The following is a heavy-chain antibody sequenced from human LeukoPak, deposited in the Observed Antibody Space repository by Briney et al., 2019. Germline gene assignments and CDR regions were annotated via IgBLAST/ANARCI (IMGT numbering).Heavy chain of an antibody. CDR3: ARHGKLSASRNWFDP. Sequence: PGAPPHICCESAGSIFTNYWIGWGHPLAGKGLEWRGVIFPDDFDTRYSPSFQGQVTISADKSISTAFLQWSSLKASDTAIYYCARHGKLSASRNWFDPWGQGTLVTVSS. J-gene: IGHJ5*02. CDR1: GSIFTNYW. CDR2: IFPDDFDT. D-gene: IGHD1-26*01. V-gene: IGHV5-51*07.